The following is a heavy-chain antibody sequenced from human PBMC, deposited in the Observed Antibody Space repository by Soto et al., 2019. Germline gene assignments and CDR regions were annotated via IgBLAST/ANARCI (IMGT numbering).Heavy chain of an antibody. CDR1: GRSFSGYY. Sequence: SLTCAVYGRSFSGYYWSWIRQPPGKGLEWIGEINHSGSTNYNPSLKSRVTISVDTSKNQFSLKLSSVTAADTAVYYCARHRVTVFGVVSRSHYYYYGMDVWGQGTTVTVSS. J-gene: IGHJ6*02. V-gene: IGHV4-34*01. D-gene: IGHD3-3*01. CDR3: ARHRVTVFGVVSRSHYYYYGMDV. CDR2: INHSGST.